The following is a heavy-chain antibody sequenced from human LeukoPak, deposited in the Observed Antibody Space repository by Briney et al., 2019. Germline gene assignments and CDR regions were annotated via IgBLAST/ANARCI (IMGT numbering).Heavy chain of an antibody. CDR1: GFTFSSHW. J-gene: IGHJ4*02. CDR3: ARVLYGDYLFDY. D-gene: IGHD4-17*01. V-gene: IGHV3-74*01. Sequence: GGSLRLSCAASGFTFSSHWMHWVRQAPGKGLVWVSRINSDGSSTNYADSVKGRFTISRDNATNTLYLQMSSLRAGDTAVYYCARVLYGDYLFDYWGQGTLVTVSS. CDR2: INSDGSST.